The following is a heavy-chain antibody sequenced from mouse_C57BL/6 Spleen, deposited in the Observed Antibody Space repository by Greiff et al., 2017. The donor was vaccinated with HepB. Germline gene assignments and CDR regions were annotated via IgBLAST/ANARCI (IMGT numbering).Heavy chain of an antibody. CDR2: IHPYSGST. D-gene: IGHD1-1*01. V-gene: IGHV1-64*01. Sequence: QVQLQQPGAELVKPGASVKLSCKASGYTFTSYWMHWVKQRPGQGLEWIGMIHPYSGSTNYNEKFKNKATLTVDKSSSTAYMQLSSLTSEDSAVYYCARRVTTIVAPYAMDYWGQGTSVTVSS. CDR3: ARRVTTIVAPYAMDY. J-gene: IGHJ4*01. CDR1: GYTFTSYW.